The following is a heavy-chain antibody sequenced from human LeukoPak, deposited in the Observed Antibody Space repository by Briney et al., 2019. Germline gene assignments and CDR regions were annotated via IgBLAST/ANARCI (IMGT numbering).Heavy chain of an antibody. CDR2: LYYSGIF. CDR3: ARLISSSVYFDY. V-gene: IGHV4-38-2*01. CDR1: GYSIRSGYY. Sequence: SETLSLTCAVSGYSIRSGYYWGWIRQPPGKGLEWIGSLYYSGIFYYNPSLKSRVTITLDTSKNQFSLNLSSVTAADTAVYYCARLISSSVYFDYWGQGALVTVSS. D-gene: IGHD6-13*01. J-gene: IGHJ4*02.